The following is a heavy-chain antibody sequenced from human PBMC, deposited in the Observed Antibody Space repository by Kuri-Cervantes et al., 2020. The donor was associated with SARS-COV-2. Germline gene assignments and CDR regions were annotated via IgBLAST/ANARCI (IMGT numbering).Heavy chain of an antibody. CDR1: GFTFSSYA. J-gene: IGHJ4*02. D-gene: IGHD1-7*01. V-gene: IGHV3-23*01. CDR2: ISGSGGST. CDR3: AKAYWNYNYFDY. Sequence: GESLKISCAASGFTFSSYAMSWVRQAPGKGLEWVSAISGSGGSTYYADSVKGRFTISRDNSKNTLYLQMNSLEAEDTAVYYCAKAYWNYNYFDYWGQGTLVTVSS.